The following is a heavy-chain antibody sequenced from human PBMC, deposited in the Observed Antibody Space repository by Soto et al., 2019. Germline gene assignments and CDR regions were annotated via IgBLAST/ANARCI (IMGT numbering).Heavy chain of an antibody. Sequence: EVQLVESGGGLVQPGGFLRLSCAASGFSFSSHSMNWVRQAPGKGLEWVSYISSTSSIIYYADSVKGRFTTSRDNAKNSLYLQMNSLRDEDTAVYYCARAKEWPDISFHPWGQGTLVIVSS. CDR1: GFSFSSHS. D-gene: IGHD3-3*01. J-gene: IGHJ1*01. CDR2: ISSTSSII. CDR3: ARAKEWPDISFHP. V-gene: IGHV3-48*02.